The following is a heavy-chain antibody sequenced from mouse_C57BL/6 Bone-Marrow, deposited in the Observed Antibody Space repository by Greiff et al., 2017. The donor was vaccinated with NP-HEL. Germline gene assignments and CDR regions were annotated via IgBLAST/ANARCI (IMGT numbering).Heavy chain of an antibody. V-gene: IGHV1-81*01. J-gene: IGHJ4*01. Sequence: LQESGAELARPGASVKLSCKASGYTFTSYGISWVKQRPGQGLEWIGAIYPSSGNTYYNEKFKGKATLTVDKSSSTAYMELSSLTSEDSAVYYCARQLWLRRRGAMDYWGQGTSVTVSS. D-gene: IGHD2-2*01. CDR1: GYTFTSYG. CDR3: ARQLWLRRRGAMDY. CDR2: IYPSSGNT.